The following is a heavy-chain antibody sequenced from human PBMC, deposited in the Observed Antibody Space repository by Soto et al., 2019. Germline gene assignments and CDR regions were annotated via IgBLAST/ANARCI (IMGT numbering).Heavy chain of an antibody. Sequence: PSETLSLTCIVSGGSISGYYWRWIRQPAWKELEWVGRSYSDGTTNYNPSLKGRGTMAVDTCKKQISLKLTSLTAADTAMYYCARDRGYRSGSFGSWGQGVLVNVCS. CDR1: GGSISGYY. V-gene: IGHV4-4*07. J-gene: IGHJ5*02. CDR2: SYSDGTT. D-gene: IGHD5-18*01. CDR3: ARDRGYRSGSFGS.